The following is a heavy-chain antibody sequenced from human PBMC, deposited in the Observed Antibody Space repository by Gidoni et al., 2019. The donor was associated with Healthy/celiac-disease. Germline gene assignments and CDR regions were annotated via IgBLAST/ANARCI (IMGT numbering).Heavy chain of an antibody. V-gene: IGHV3-48*02. CDR1: GFTFSSYS. D-gene: IGHD4-17*01. CDR3: ARTLHDYGDEIDY. Sequence: EVQLVESGGGLVQPGGSLSLSCAASGFTFSSYSMNWVRQAPGKGLEWVSYISSSSSTIYYADSVKGRFTISRDNAKNSLYLQMNSLRDEDTAVYYCARTLHDYGDEIDYWGQGTLVTVSS. J-gene: IGHJ4*02. CDR2: ISSSSSTI.